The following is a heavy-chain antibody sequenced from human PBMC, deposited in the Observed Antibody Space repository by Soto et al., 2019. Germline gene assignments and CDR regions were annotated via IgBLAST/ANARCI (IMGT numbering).Heavy chain of an antibody. CDR3: ATGGHNDGYNFYHGMDV. D-gene: IGHD5-18*01. Sequence: WVSVKVCFKVSGGLFTNKAISLVRQAPGQGLEWLGGVIPLFDTAYYAQIFRGRLRISADGATTTAYMELSGLTSADTAVYFCATGGHNDGYNFYHGMDVWGQGTTVTVSS. CDR1: GGLFTNKA. V-gene: IGHV1-69*13. J-gene: IGHJ6*01. CDR2: VIPLFDTA.